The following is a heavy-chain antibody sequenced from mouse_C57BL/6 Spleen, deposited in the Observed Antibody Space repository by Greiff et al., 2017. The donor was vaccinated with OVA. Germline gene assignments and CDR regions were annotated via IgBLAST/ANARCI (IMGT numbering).Heavy chain of an antibody. CDR3: ARWGSSLFDY. CDR1: GYTFTDYY. D-gene: IGHD1-1*01. Sequence: QVQLKESGAELVRPGASVKLSCKASGYTFTDYYINWVKQRPGQGLERIARIYPGSGNTYYNEKFKGKATLTAEKSSSTAYMQLSSLTSEDSAVYFCARWGSSLFDYWGQGTTLTVSS. V-gene: IGHV1-76*01. CDR2: IYPGSGNT. J-gene: IGHJ2*01.